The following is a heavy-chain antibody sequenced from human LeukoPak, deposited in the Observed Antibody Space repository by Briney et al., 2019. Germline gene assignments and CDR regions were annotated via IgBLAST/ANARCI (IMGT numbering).Heavy chain of an antibody. CDR1: GFTFSSYA. J-gene: IGHJ4*02. CDR3: AGVGDYWDRGDY. D-gene: IGHD3-16*01. Sequence: GGSLRLSCAASGFTFSSYAMSWVRQAPGKGLEWVSAISGSGGSTYYADSVKGRFTISRDNSKNTLYLQMNSLRAEDTAVYYCAGVGDYWDRGDYWGQGTLVTVSS. CDR2: ISGSGGST. V-gene: IGHV3-23*01.